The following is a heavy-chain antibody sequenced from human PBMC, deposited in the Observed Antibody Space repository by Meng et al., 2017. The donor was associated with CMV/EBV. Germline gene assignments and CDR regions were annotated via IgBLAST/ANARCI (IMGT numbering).Heavy chain of an antibody. V-gene: IGHV4-4*07. Sequence: QGRLQEAGPGRLNPSETLSPTCSVSGGCFSGFFWTWIRQPAGKGLEWIGRIYSTGGTNYNPSFESRVTISLDGSNNQFSLKLNSVTAADTAIYYCARERGDDSGYNFDSWGQGTLVTVSS. CDR2: IYSTGGT. CDR1: GGCFSGFF. D-gene: IGHD3-22*01. J-gene: IGHJ4*02. CDR3: ARERGDDSGYNFDS.